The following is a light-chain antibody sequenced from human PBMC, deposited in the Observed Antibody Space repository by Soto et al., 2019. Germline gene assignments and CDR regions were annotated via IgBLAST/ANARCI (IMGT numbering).Light chain of an antibody. CDR1: QSISSSY. V-gene: IGKV3-20*01. CDR3: HQYGSAPAWT. J-gene: IGKJ1*01. CDR2: GAS. Sequence: EIVLTQSPGTLSLFPGERTTLSCRASQSISSSYLAWYQQKPGQAPRLLIHGASNRATGIPDRFSGAGSGTDFTLTLSRLEPEDFAVYYCHQYGSAPAWTFGQGTKVEIK.